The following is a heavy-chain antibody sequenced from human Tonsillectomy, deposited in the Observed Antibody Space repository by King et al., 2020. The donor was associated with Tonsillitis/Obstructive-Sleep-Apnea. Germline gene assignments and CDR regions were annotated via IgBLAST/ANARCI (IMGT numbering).Heavy chain of an antibody. D-gene: IGHD4-17*01. CDR2: ISGSGGST. CDR3: AKVFGYGDYSSYFDY. J-gene: IGHJ4*02. V-gene: IGHV3-23*04. CDR1: GFTFSSYA. Sequence: VQLVESGGNLVQPGGSLRLSCAASGFTFSSYAMSWVRQAPGKGLEWVSVISGSGGSTYYADSVKGRFTISSDNSKNTLNLQMNSLRAEDTAIYYCAKVFGYGDYSSYFDYWGQGTLVTVSS.